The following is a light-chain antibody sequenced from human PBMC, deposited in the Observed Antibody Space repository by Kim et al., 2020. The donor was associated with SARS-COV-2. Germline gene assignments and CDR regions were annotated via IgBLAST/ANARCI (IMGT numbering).Light chain of an antibody. V-gene: IGKV3-15*01. J-gene: IGKJ1*01. CDR3: QHYNIWPWT. Sequence: SVTPGERATLSCRASQSLSANLAWYQQKPGQGPRLLIYGASTRATGIPARFSGSGSGTEFTLTISSLQSEDFAVYYCQHYNIWPWTFGQGTKLEI. CDR2: GAS. CDR1: QSLSAN.